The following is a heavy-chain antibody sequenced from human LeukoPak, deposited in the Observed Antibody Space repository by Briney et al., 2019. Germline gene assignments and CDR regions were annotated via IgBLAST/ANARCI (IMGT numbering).Heavy chain of an antibody. CDR2: ISSSSSYI. Sequence: PGGSLRLSCAASGFTFSSYSMNWVRQAPGKGLEWVSSISSSSSYIYYADSVKGRFTISRDNSKNTLYLQMNSLRAEDTAVYYCAKGVAFDYWGQGTLVTVSS. J-gene: IGHJ4*02. CDR1: GFTFSSYS. V-gene: IGHV3-21*01. CDR3: AKGVAFDY.